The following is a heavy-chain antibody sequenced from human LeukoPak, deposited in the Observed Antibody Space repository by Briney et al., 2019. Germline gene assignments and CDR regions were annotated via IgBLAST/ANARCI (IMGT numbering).Heavy chain of an antibody. CDR3: AKEPTLRPEDYFDY. Sequence: PGGSLTLSCAASGFTFSSYAMSWVRQAPGKGLEWVSAISGSVGSTYYANFVKGRFTISRDNSKHTLYLQMNSLRAEDTAVYYCAKEPTLRPEDYFDYWGQGTLVTVSS. CDR2: ISGSVGST. D-gene: IGHD4-17*01. V-gene: IGHV3-23*01. J-gene: IGHJ4*02. CDR1: GFTFSSYA.